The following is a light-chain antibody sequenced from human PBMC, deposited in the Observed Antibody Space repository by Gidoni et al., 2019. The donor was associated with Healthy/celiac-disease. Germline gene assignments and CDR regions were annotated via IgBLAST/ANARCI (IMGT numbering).Light chain of an antibody. V-gene: IGKV1-39*01. CDR2: AAS. Sequence: DIQMTQSPSSLSASVGDRVTLTCRASQSISSYFNWYQQKPGKAPKLLIYAASSLQSGVPSRFSGSGSGTDFTLTISSLQPEDFATYYCQQRYSTPWTFGQGTKVEIK. J-gene: IGKJ1*01. CDR3: QQRYSTPWT. CDR1: QSISSY.